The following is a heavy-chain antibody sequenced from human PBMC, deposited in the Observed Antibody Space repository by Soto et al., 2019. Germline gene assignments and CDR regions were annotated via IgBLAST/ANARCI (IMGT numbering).Heavy chain of an antibody. V-gene: IGHV4-39*01. D-gene: IGHD4-4*01. Sequence: ESLSLTCTVPVGSSSSSSYYWGWILQPPGKGLEWIGSIYYSGSTYYNPSLKSRVTISVDTSKNQFSLKLSSVTAADTAVYYCARRAESNHYGMDVWGQGTTVTVSS. J-gene: IGHJ6*02. CDR2: IYYSGST. CDR1: VGSSSSSSYY. CDR3: ARRAESNHYGMDV.